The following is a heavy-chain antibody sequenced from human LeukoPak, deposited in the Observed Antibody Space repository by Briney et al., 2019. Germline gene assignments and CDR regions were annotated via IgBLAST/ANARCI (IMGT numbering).Heavy chain of an antibody. CDR3: ARGSYPMTTVVTPDYFDY. V-gene: IGHV1-46*01. CDR2: INPSGGST. CDR1: GYTFTSCY. D-gene: IGHD4-23*01. J-gene: IGHJ4*02. Sequence: GASVKVSCKASGYTFTSCYMHWVRQAPGQGLEWMGIINPSGGSTSYAQKFQGRVTMTRDTSTSTVYMELSSLRSEDTAVYYCARGSYPMTTVVTPDYFDYWGQGTLVTVSS.